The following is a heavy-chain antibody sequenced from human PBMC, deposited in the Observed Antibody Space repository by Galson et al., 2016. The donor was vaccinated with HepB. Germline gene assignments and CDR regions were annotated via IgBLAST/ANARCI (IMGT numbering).Heavy chain of an antibody. V-gene: IGHV1-24*01. D-gene: IGHD2-2*01. Sequence: SCKVSGYTLTELSMHWVRQAPGKGLEWMGGVDPEDGEPIYAQRFQGRVTMTEDTSTETAYVELSSLRSEDTAVYYCATGLLQPTDFWGQGTLVTVSS. CDR2: VDPEDGEP. CDR3: ATGLLQPTDF. J-gene: IGHJ4*02. CDR1: GYTLTELS.